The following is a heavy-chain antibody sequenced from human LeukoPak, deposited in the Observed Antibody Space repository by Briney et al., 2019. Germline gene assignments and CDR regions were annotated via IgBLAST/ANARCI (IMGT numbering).Heavy chain of an antibody. D-gene: IGHD6-6*01. V-gene: IGHV1-18*04. J-gene: IGHJ4*02. CDR3: ATTIGARLMYFDY. CDR2: ISAYNGNT. CDR1: GYTFTDYY. Sequence: ASVKVSCKASGYTFTDYYVQWVRQAPGQGLEWMGWISAYNGNTNYAQNLQGRVTMTTDTSTSTAYMEVRSLRSDDTAVYYCATTIGARLMYFDYWGQGTLVTVSS.